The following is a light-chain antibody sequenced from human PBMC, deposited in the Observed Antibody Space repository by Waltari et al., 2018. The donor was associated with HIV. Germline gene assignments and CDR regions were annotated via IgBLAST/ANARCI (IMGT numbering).Light chain of an antibody. CDR1: SSNIGSHY. Sequence: QSVLTQPPSTSGTPGQRVTISCSGSSSNIGSHYVYWYRHLTGTAPQIVMYRDDQRPSGVPVRFSGSKSGTSASLAISGLRSEDEADYFCATWDDSLSGSVFGGGTKLTVL. V-gene: IGLV1-47*01. CDR2: RDD. J-gene: IGLJ3*02. CDR3: ATWDDSLSGSV.